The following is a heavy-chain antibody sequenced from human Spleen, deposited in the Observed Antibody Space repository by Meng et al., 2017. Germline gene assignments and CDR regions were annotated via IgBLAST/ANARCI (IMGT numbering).Heavy chain of an antibody. CDR1: GGSISSSGW. Sequence: QVQLQESGPGLVKPSGNLSLTCAVSGGSISSSGWWSWGRQPPGLGLEWIGEINQSGTTNYNPSLKSRVTISIDTSKNQFSLNLSSVTAADTAVYYCAREMATIRDYWGQGALVTVSS. V-gene: IGHV4-4*02. CDR3: AREMATIRDY. J-gene: IGHJ4*02. D-gene: IGHD5-24*01. CDR2: INQSGTT.